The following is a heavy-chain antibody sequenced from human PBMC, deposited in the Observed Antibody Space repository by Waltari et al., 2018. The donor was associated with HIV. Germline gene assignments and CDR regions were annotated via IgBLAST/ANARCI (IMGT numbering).Heavy chain of an antibody. Sequence: EVQLVESGGTLVRTGGSLRLSCAASGRNFNDDWLSWVRQAPGKGLEWIGRIKSKTDGEATDYLPPVKDRFIISRNDSEAMVYLQMTGLKADDTGVYYCAEYKSGRRVFDSWGQGTQVSVSS. CDR3: AEYKSGRRVFDS. J-gene: IGHJ4*02. CDR2: IKSKTDGEAT. D-gene: IGHD3-3*01. V-gene: IGHV3-15*02. CDR1: GRNFNDDW.